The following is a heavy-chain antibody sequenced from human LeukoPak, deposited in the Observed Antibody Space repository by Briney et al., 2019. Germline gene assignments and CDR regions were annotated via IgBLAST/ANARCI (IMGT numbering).Heavy chain of an antibody. V-gene: IGHV2-5*01. D-gene: IGHD3-22*01. CDR2: IYWNDDK. CDR3: AHDYDTSTYYYFDY. Sequence: TLSLTCAVYGGSFSGYNWSWIRQPPGKALEWLALIYWNDDKRYSPSLRTRLTITKDTSKNQVVLTMTNMDPVDTATYYCAHDYDTSTYYYFDYWGQGSLVTVSS. J-gene: IGHJ4*02. CDR1: GGSFSGYNWS.